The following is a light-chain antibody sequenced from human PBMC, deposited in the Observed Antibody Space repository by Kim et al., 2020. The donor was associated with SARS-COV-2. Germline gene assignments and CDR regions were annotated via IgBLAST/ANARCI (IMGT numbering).Light chain of an antibody. CDR2: DAP. J-gene: IGKJ2*01. V-gene: IGKV3-11*01. CDR3: PQRKNWPNS. CDR1: QSLRRY. Sequence: SFCPRDRPALHCRASQSLRRYLPWYEQSPPQSPRLLLYDAPKRHTGTPDRLCGGGFGTVLSLTISSLEPEDFTLFFCPQRKNWPNSLGKGTKL.